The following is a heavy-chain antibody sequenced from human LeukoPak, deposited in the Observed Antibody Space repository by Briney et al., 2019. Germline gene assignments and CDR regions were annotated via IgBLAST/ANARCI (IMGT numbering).Heavy chain of an antibody. Sequence: ASVKVSCKASGYTFTSYYMHWVRQAPGQGLEWMGIINPSGGSTSYAQKFQGRVTMTRDTSTSTVYMELSSLRSEDTAVYYRARVGYYYDSSGYYYERFGAFDIWGQGTMVTVSS. V-gene: IGHV1-46*01. D-gene: IGHD3-22*01. J-gene: IGHJ3*02. CDR3: ARVGYYYDSSGYYYERFGAFDI. CDR1: GYTFTSYY. CDR2: INPSGGST.